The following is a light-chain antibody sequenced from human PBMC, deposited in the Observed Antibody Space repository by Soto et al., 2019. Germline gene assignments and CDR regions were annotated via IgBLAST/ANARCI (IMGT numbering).Light chain of an antibody. CDR2: AAS. CDR3: QQSYTAPLT. J-gene: IGKJ4*01. Sequence: DIQITQSPSSLSASVGDRVTITCRASQSISSYLNWYQQKPGKAPKLLIYAASSLQRGVPSRFSGSGSGTDFTLTIISLQPEDFAAYYCQQSYTAPLTFGGGTKVYLK. V-gene: IGKV1-39*01. CDR1: QSISSY.